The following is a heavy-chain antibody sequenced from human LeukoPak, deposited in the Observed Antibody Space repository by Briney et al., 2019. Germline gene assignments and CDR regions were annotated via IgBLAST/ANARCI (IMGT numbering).Heavy chain of an antibody. V-gene: IGHV4-59*01. CDR3: ARVWGDQLLSIYGMDV. J-gene: IGHJ6*02. CDR1: GGSFSGYY. D-gene: IGHD2-2*01. CDR2: IYYSGST. Sequence: PSETLSLTCAVYGGSFSGYYWSWIRQPPGKGLEWIGYIYYSGSTNYNPSLKSRVTISVDTSKNQFSLKLSSVTAADTAVYYCARVWGDQLLSIYGMDVWGQGTTVTVSS.